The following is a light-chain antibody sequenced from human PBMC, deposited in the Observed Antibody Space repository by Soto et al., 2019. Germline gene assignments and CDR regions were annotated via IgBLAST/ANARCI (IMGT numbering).Light chain of an antibody. J-gene: IGKJ2*01. CDR3: QQYGSSPPYT. V-gene: IGKV3-20*01. CDR2: GAS. Sequence: EIVLTQSPGTLSLSPGERATLSCRASQSVSSSYLAWYQQKPGQAPRLLIYGASSRATGIPDRLSGSGSGTDFTLTISRLEPEDFAVYYCQQYGSSPPYTFGQVTTLEIK. CDR1: QSVSSSY.